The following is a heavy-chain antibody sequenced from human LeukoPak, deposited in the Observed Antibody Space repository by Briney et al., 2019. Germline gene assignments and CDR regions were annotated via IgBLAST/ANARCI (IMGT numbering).Heavy chain of an antibody. CDR1: GYMFTGYY. Sequence: ASVEVSCKASGYMFTGYYMHWVRQAPGQGLEWMGWINPNSGGTNYAQKFQGRVTMTRDTSISTAYMDLNRLRSDDTAVYYCARVVAVTGTPVYYMDVWGKGTTVTVPS. J-gene: IGHJ6*03. CDR3: ARVVAVTGTPVYYMDV. CDR2: INPNSGGT. V-gene: IGHV1-2*02. D-gene: IGHD6-19*01.